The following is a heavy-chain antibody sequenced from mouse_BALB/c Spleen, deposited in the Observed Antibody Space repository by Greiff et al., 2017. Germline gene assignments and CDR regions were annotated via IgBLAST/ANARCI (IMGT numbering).Heavy chain of an antibody. V-gene: IGHV5-15*02. D-gene: IGHD1-1*01. CDR1: GFTFSDYG. CDR3: AREGYGSSYPFAY. CDR2: ISNLAYSI. Sequence: EVHLVESGGGLVQPGGSRKLSCAASGFTFSDYGMAWVRQAPGKGPEWVAFISNLAYSIYYADTVTGRFTISRENAKNTRYLEMSSLRSEDTAMYYCAREGYGSSYPFAYWGQGTLVTVSA. J-gene: IGHJ3*01.